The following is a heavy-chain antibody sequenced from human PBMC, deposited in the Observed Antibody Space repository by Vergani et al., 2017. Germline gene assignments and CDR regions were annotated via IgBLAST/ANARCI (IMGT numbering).Heavy chain of an antibody. CDR2: IIPCLGIA. CDR1: GGTFSRYT. V-gene: IGHV1-69*02. Sequence: QVQLVQSGAEVKKPGSSVKVSCKASGGTFSRYTISWVRQAPGQGREWMGGIIPCLGIANYAQKFQGRVTITADKSTSTAYMELSSLRSEDTAVYYCARDRPGVLHGGLGYYYYGMDVWGQGTTVTVSS. D-gene: IGHD3-16*01. J-gene: IGHJ6*02. CDR3: ARDRPGVLHGGLGYYYYGMDV.